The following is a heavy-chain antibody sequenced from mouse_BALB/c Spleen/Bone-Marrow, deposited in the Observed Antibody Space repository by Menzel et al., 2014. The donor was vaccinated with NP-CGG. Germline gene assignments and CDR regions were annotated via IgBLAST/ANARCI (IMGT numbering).Heavy chain of an antibody. Sequence: EVQLVESGGGLVKPGGALNLSCAASGFTFNNYAMSWVRQTPERRLEWVATISSGGGYIYYPDSVKGQFTISRDNAKNTLYLQMSSLRSEDTAMYYCARQESIYDGYYGGFAYWGQRTLVTVSA. V-gene: IGHV5-9-3*01. CDR2: ISSGGGYI. CDR3: ARQESIYDGYYGGFAY. D-gene: IGHD2-3*01. CDR1: GFTFNNYA. J-gene: IGHJ3*01.